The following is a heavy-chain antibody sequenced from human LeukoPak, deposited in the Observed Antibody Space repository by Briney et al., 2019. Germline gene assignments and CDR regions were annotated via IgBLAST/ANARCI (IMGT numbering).Heavy chain of an antibody. D-gene: IGHD3-3*01. CDR2: IYYSGST. V-gene: IGHV4-59*01. J-gene: IGHJ4*02. CDR1: GGSISSYY. CDR3: ARDFGVALDY. Sequence: PSETLSLTCTVSGGSISSYYWSWIRQPPGKGLEWIGYIYYSGSTNYNPSLKSRVTISVDMSKNQFSLKLSSVTAADTAVYYCARDFGVALDYWGQGTLVTVSS.